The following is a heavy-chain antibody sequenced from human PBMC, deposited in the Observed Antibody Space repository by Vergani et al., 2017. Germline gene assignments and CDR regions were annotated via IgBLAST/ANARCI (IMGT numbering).Heavy chain of an antibody. D-gene: IGHD5-18*01. J-gene: IGHJ4*02. CDR1: GFTVSSNY. V-gene: IGHV3-53*05. CDR2: IYSGGST. Sequence: EVQLVETGGGLIQPGGSLRLSCAASGFTVSSNYMSWVRQAPGKGLEWVSVIYSGGSTYYADSVKGRFTISRDNSKNTLYLQMNSLRAEDTAVYYCAKAPTGYSYGFDYWGQGTLVTVSS. CDR3: AKAPTGYSYGFDY.